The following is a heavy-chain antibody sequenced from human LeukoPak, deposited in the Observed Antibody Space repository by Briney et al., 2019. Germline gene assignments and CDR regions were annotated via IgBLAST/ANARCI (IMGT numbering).Heavy chain of an antibody. J-gene: IGHJ4*02. CDR1: GFTFSSYA. CDR3: ARGVRGTSWYLDS. D-gene: IGHD6-13*01. V-gene: IGHV3-23*01. CDR2: ISGSGGST. Sequence: GGSLRLSCAASGFTFSSYAMSWVRQAPGKGLEWVSAISGSGGSTYYADSVKGRFTISRDNAKNSLVLQMNALRVEDTAVYYCARGVRGTSWYLDSWGQGILVTVSS.